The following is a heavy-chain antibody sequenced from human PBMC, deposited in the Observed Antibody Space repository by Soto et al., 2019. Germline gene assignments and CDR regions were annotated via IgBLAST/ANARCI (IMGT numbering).Heavy chain of an antibody. D-gene: IGHD3-22*01. J-gene: IGHJ4*02. CDR2: IYYSGST. V-gene: IGHV4-59*01. CDR3: ARGLHYDSSGYYFRYFDY. Sequence: QVQLQESGPGLVKPSETLSLTCTVSGGSISSYYWSWIRQPPGKGLEWIGYIYYSGSTNYNPSLKSRVTISVDTPKNQFSLKLSSVTAADTAVYYCARGLHYDSSGYYFRYFDYWGQGTLVTVSS. CDR1: GGSISSYY.